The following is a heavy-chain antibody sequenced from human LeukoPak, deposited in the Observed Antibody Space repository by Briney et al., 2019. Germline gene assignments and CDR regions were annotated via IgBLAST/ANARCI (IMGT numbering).Heavy chain of an antibody. CDR2: IDPRDSYT. Sequence: GESLQISCKGSGYSFTSYWIGWVRQMPGKGLEWMGRIDPRDSYTNYSPSFQGHVTISADKSISTAYLQWSSLKASDTAMYYCARRFSSGLDDAFDIWGQGTMVTVSS. CDR3: ARRFSSGLDDAFDI. V-gene: IGHV5-10-1*01. CDR1: GYSFTSYW. J-gene: IGHJ3*02. D-gene: IGHD6-19*01.